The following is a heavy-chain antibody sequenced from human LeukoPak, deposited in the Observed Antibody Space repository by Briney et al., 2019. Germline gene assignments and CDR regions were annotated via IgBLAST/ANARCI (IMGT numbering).Heavy chain of an antibody. D-gene: IGHD1-7*01. CDR3: ARDRLDNWSYDY. J-gene: IGHJ4*02. Sequence: ASAKVSCKASGYTFSSYGISWVRQAPGQGLEWMGWIRGYNGNTKYVQKFQGRVTMTTDTSTSTAYMELRSLRSDDTAVYYCARDRLDNWSYDYWGQGTLVTVSS. CDR1: GYTFSSYG. V-gene: IGHV1-18*01. CDR2: IRGYNGNT.